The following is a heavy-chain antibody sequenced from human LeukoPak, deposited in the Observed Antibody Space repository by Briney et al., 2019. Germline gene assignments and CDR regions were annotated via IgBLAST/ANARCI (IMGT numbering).Heavy chain of an antibody. CDR1: GYTFTSYG. CDR3: ARARGVVPAAAIDY. CDR2: ISAYNGNT. V-gene: IGHV1-18*01. Sequence: ASVKVSCKASGYTFTSYGISWVRQAPGQGLEWMGWISAYNGNTNYAQKLQGRVTMTTDTSTGTAYMELRSLRSDDTAVYYCARARGVVPAAAIDYWGQGTLVTVSS. J-gene: IGHJ4*02. D-gene: IGHD2-2*01.